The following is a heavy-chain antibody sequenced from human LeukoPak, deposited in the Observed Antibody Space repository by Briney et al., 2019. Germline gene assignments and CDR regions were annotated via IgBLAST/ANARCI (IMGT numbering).Heavy chain of an antibody. Sequence: GGSLRLSCAASGFTFSNAWMNWVRQAPGKGLEWVGRIKSKTDGGTTDYAAPVKGRFTISRDDSKNTLYLQMNCLKTEDTAVYYCTTYLRNMVRGVINCDYWGQGTLVTVSS. CDR2: IKSKTDGGTT. J-gene: IGHJ4*02. V-gene: IGHV3-15*07. D-gene: IGHD3-10*01. CDR1: GFTFSNAW. CDR3: TTYLRNMVRGVINCDY.